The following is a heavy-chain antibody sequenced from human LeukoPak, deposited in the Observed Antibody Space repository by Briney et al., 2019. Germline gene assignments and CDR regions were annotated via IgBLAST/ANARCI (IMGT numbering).Heavy chain of an antibody. V-gene: IGHV3-11*01. CDR1: GFTFSDYY. CDR3: ARDEYSYHFDY. Sequence: GGSLRLSCAASGFTFSDYYMSWIRQAPGKGLEWVSYISSSGSTIYYADSVKGRFTISRDNAKNSLYLQMNGLRAEDTAVYYCARDEYSYHFDYWGQGTLVTVSS. CDR2: ISSSGSTI. J-gene: IGHJ4*02. D-gene: IGHD5-18*01.